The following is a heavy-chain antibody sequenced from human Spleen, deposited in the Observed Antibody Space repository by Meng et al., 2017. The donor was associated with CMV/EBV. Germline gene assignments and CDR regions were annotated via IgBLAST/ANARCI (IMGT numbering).Heavy chain of an antibody. CDR2: ITGSGSTK. CDR3: ARDAYDLGGMDV. V-gene: IGHV3-48*03. CDR1: GFTFSSYE. J-gene: IGHJ6*02. Sequence: GGSLRLSCEASGFTFSSYEMNWVRQAPGKGLEWVSYITGSGSTKKYADSVRGRFTISRDNAKNSLYLQMNSLRAEDTAVYYCARDAYDLGGMDVWGQGTTVTVSS. D-gene: IGHD3-3*01.